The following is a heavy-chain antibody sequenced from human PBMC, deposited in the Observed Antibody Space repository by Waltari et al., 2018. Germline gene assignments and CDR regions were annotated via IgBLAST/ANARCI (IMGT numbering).Heavy chain of an antibody. CDR1: GFYFSSYG. Sequence: QVQLEESGGGVVQPGRSLRLSCAASGFYFSSYGMHWVRQAPGKGVEWVAVIGHDGSLKYYADSVRGRFTISRDNSKNTLFLEMNSLRGEDTAVYYCAKENNDLLCDSWGQGTQVTVSS. J-gene: IGHJ5*01. CDR2: IGHDGSLK. CDR3: AKENNDLLCDS. D-gene: IGHD2-15*01. V-gene: IGHV3-30*18.